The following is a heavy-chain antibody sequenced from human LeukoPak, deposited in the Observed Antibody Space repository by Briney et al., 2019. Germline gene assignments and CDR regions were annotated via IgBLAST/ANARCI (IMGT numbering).Heavy chain of an antibody. Sequence: PGGSLRLSCATPGFTFSSYSMTWVRQAPGKGLEWVSSISSGSSYIYYADSVKGRFTISRDNAKNSLYLQVNSLRAEDTAVYYCARTYHSSGYYYGYWGQGTLVTVSS. V-gene: IGHV3-21*01. J-gene: IGHJ4*02. CDR1: GFTFSSYS. D-gene: IGHD3-22*01. CDR3: ARTYHSSGYYYGY. CDR2: ISSGSSYI.